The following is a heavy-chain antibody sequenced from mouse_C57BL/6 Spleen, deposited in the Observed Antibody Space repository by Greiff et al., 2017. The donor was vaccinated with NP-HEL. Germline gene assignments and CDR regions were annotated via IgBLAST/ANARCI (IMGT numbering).Heavy chain of an antibody. D-gene: IGHD3-2*02. CDR1: GYTFTSYW. V-gene: IGHV1-61*01. Sequence: QVQLQQPGAELVRPGSSVKLSCKASGYTFTSYWMDWVKQRPGQGLEWIGNIYPSDSETHYNQKFKDKATLTVDKSSSTAYMQLSSLTSEDSAVYYCAISSGGSAYWGQGTLVTVSA. CDR2: IYPSDSET. CDR3: AISSGGSAY. J-gene: IGHJ3*01.